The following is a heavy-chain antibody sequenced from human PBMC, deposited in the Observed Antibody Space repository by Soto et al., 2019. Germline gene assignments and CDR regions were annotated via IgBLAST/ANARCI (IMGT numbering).Heavy chain of an antibody. Sequence: SETLSLTCAVYGGSFSGYYWSWIRQPPGKGLEWIGEINHSGSTNYNPSLKSRVTISVDTSKNQFSLKLSSVTAADTAVYYCASGKGKTVAGTPYYYYYMDVWGKGTTVTVSS. J-gene: IGHJ6*03. CDR3: ASGKGKTVAGTPYYYYYMDV. CDR1: GGSFSGYY. D-gene: IGHD6-19*01. V-gene: IGHV4-34*01. CDR2: INHSGST.